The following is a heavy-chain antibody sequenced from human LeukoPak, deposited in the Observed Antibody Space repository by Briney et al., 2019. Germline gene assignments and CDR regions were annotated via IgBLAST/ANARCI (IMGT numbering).Heavy chain of an antibody. V-gene: IGHV1-2*04. CDR2: INPNSGGT. Sequence: ASVKVSCKASGYTFTGYYMRWVRQAPGQGLEWMGWINPNSGGTNYAQKFQGWVTMTRDTSISTAYMELRSLRSDDTAVYYCARDLPLMGKAFDIWGQGTMVTVSS. D-gene: IGHD7-27*01. CDR1: GYTFTGYY. CDR3: ARDLPLMGKAFDI. J-gene: IGHJ3*02.